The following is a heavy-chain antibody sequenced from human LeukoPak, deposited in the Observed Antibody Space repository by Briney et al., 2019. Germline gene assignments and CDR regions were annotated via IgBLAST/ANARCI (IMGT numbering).Heavy chain of an antibody. CDR1: GFTLSNFW. D-gene: IGHD5-12*01. CDR3: AQGGATISDY. J-gene: IGHJ4*02. V-gene: IGHV3-7*01. CDR2: IKQDGSEK. Sequence: GGSLRLSCAVSGFTLSNFWMAWVRQAPGKGLEWVANIKQDGSEKYYADSVKGRFTISRDNAKNSLYLQMYTLRVEDTAVYYCAQGGATISDYWGQGTLVTVSS.